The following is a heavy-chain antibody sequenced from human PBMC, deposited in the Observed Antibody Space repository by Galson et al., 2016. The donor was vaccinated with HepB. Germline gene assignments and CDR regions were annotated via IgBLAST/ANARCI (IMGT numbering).Heavy chain of an antibody. Sequence: SLRLSCAASGFLFSTYGMHWVRQAPGKGLEWVAILWYDGNIEYFAESVRGRFTISRDNSKSTLYLQMNSLRAEDTAVYYCARDYCSNTSCFIGGMDVWGQGTTVTATS. CDR2: LWYDGNIE. CDR3: ARDYCSNTSCFIGGMDV. D-gene: IGHD2-2*01. J-gene: IGHJ6*02. V-gene: IGHV3-33*01. CDR1: GFLFSTYG.